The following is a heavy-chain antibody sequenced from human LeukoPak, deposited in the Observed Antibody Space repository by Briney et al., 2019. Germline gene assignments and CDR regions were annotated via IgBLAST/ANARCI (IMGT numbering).Heavy chain of an antibody. CDR3: ARDPVEMAPDDAFDI. CDR1: GFTFSSYW. V-gene: IGHV3-74*01. D-gene: IGHD5-24*01. CDR2: INSDGSST. J-gene: IGHJ3*02. Sequence: GGSLRLSCAASGFTFSSYWMHWVRQAPGKGLVWVSRINSDGSSTSYADSVKGRFTISRDNAKNTLYLQMNSLRAEDTAVYYCARDPVEMAPDDAFDIWGQGTMVTVSS.